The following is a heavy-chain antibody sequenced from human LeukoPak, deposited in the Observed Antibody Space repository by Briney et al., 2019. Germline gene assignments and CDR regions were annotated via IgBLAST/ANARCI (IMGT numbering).Heavy chain of an antibody. CDR3: ARGDYVWGSNRLGWFDP. CDR1: GAPINSYY. J-gene: IGHJ5*02. D-gene: IGHD3-16*02. V-gene: IGHV4-59*01. Sequence: PSETLSLTCAVSGAPINSYYWSWRRQPPGKGLEWIGYIYYSGSTNYNASLKSRVTMSIDTSKNQFSLKLSSVTAADTAVYYCARGDYVWGSNRLGWFDPWGQGTQVTVSS. CDR2: IYYSGST.